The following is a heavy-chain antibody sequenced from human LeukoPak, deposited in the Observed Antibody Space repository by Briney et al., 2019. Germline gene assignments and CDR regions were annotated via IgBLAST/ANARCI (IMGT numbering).Heavy chain of an antibody. J-gene: IGHJ4*02. CDR3: ARPEAPIG. CDR1: GFTFSTYS. Sequence: GGSLRLSCAASGFTFSTYSMNWVRQAPGKGLEWVSYISSSTSTIYYADSVKGRFTISRDNAKNSLYLQMNSLRAEDTAVYYCARPEAPIGWGQGTLVTVSS. CDR2: ISSSTSTI. V-gene: IGHV3-48*04.